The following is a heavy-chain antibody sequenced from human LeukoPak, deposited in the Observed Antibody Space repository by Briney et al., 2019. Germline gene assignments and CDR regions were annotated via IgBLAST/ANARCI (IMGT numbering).Heavy chain of an antibody. J-gene: IGHJ4*02. Sequence: PGGSLRLSCAASGFTFSSYVMHWVRQAPGKGLEYVSSINNEGTRTHYANSVKARFTISRDNSKNTLYLHMGSLRAEDMAVYYCARDLSGAGLDCWGQGTLVTVSS. V-gene: IGHV3-64*01. D-gene: IGHD3-10*01. CDR2: INNEGTRT. CDR3: ARDLSGAGLDC. CDR1: GFTFSSYV.